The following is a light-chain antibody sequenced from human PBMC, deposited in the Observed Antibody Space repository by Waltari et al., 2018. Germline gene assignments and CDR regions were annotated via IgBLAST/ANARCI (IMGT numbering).Light chain of an antibody. CDR3: QSYDTSLSVV. J-gene: IGLJ3*02. Sequence: QSVLPQAPSMSGAPGQRATTSCTGGGPNLRAGFDVPWYQQLPRAAPKLLIYGSTSRPLGVPDRFFGSTSGTSASLVIIGLQPEDEAVYYCQSYDTSLSVVFGGGTKLTVL. V-gene: IGLV1-40*01. CDR1: GPNLRAGFD. CDR2: GST.